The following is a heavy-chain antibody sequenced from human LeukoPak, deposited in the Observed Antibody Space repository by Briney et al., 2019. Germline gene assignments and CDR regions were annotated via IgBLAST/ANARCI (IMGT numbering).Heavy chain of an antibody. CDR1: GFTFSSYA. CDR3: AKHPYSGGWSNWFDP. Sequence: GGSLRLSCAASGFTFSSYAMSWVRQAPGKGLEWVSAISGSGGSTYYADSVKGRFTISRDNSKNTLYLQMNSLRAEDTAVYYCAKHPYSGGWSNWFDPWGQGTLVTVSS. D-gene: IGHD6-19*01. V-gene: IGHV3-23*01. J-gene: IGHJ5*02. CDR2: ISGSGGST.